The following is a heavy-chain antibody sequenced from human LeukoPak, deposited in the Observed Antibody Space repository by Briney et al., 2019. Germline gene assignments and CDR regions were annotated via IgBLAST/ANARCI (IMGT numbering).Heavy chain of an antibody. CDR1: GFTFTTYY. V-gene: IGHV3-7*01. J-gene: IGHJ4*02. CDR3: ARDRGYCTGGICYTVLDY. CDR2: IKQDGREK. Sequence: GGSLRLSCKASGFTFTTYYMSWVRQTPGKGLEWVALIKQDGREKVYVDSVKGRFTSSRDNANNSLYLQMNSLRAEDTAVYYCARDRGYCTGGICYTVLDYWGQGILVTVSS. D-gene: IGHD2-8*02.